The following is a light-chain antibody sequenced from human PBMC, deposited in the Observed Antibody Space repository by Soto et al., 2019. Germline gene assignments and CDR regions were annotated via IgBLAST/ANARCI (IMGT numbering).Light chain of an antibody. V-gene: IGLV2-14*01. CDR2: DVG. J-gene: IGLJ2*01. CDR1: SSDDGGYNY. Sequence: QSALTQPASVSGSPGQSITISCTGTSSDDGGYNYVSWYQLHPGKAPKLMIDDVGNRPSGVSNRFSGSKSANTASLTISGLQDEDEADYYCSSYTSSSTVVFGGGTKLTVL. CDR3: SSYTSSSTVV.